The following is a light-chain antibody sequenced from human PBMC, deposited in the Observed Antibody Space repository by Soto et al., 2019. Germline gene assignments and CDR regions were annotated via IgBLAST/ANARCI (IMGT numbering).Light chain of an antibody. CDR3: TSYAGSDNLGV. J-gene: IGLJ2*01. V-gene: IGLV2-8*01. CDR2: DVT. Sequence: QSALTQPPSASGSPGQSVTISCTGTSSDVGFYNYVSWYQQHPGKAPKLLIYDVTKRPSGVPDRFSGSKSGNMASLTVSGLQAEDEALYYCTSYAGSDNLGVFGGGTKVTVL. CDR1: SSDVGFYNY.